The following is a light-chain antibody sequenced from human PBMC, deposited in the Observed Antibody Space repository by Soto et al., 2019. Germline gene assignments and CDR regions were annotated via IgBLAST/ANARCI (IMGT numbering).Light chain of an antibody. CDR1: KLGDKY. J-gene: IGLJ2*01. CDR2: QDS. CDR3: QAWDSSYVV. V-gene: IGLV3-1*01. Sequence: YELTQPPSVSVSPGQTASITCSGDKLGDKYACWYQQKPGQSPVLVIYQDSKRPSGIPERFSGSNSGNTATLTISGTQAMDEADYYCQAWDSSYVVFGGGTKLTVL.